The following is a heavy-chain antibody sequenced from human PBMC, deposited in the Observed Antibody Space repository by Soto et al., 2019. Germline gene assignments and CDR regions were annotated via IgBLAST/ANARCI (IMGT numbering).Heavy chain of an antibody. Sequence: QVQLQQRGAGLLKPSETLSLTCAVYGGSFSGYYWSWIRQPPGKGLEWIGEINHSGSTNYNPSLKSRVTISVDTSKNQFSLKLSSVTAADTAVYYCARARPEAITMVRGVNLDYWGQGTLVTVSS. CDR2: INHSGST. D-gene: IGHD3-10*01. J-gene: IGHJ4*02. CDR3: ARARPEAITMVRGVNLDY. CDR1: GGSFSGYY. V-gene: IGHV4-34*01.